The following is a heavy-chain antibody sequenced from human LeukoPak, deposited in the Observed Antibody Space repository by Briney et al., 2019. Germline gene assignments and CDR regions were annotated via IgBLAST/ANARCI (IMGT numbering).Heavy chain of an antibody. CDR3: ARQAYSSGRYFPFDY. J-gene: IGHJ4*02. Sequence: PGRSLRLPCAASGFAFSTYGMHWVRQAPGKGLEWVAYIWYDGSKTYYADSVKGRFTISRDDPENTLYLQVNSLRAEDTALYYCARQAYSSGRYFPFDYWGQGTLVTVSS. V-gene: IGHV3-33*01. CDR1: GFAFSTYG. D-gene: IGHD3-22*01. CDR2: IWYDGSKT.